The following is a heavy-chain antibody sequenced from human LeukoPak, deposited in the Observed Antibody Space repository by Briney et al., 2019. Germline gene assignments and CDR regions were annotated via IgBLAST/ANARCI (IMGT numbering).Heavy chain of an antibody. CDR3: AQDLGRDYGHYACDY. Sequence: GGSLRLSCAASGFSFSNYGMTWARQAPGKGLEWVSSISDSGATTYYADSVKGRFTLSRDNSKNSVYLQMNSLRVEDTAIYYCAQDLGRDYGHYACDYWGQGTLVTVSS. D-gene: IGHD4-17*01. J-gene: IGHJ4*02. CDR1: GFSFSNYG. V-gene: IGHV3-23*01. CDR2: ISDSGATT.